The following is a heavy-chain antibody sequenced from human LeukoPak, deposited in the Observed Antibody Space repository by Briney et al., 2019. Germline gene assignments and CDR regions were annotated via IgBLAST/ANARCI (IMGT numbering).Heavy chain of an antibody. V-gene: IGHV1-18*01. CDR3: ARVEALFGGFAFEY. J-gene: IGHJ4*02. CDR2: SDPYSGNR. D-gene: IGHD3-16*01. Sequence: ASVKVSCKASGYTFTSYVINWVRQAPGQELEWVGWSDPYSGNRNYVQKLQGRVVMTTDSSTGTASLELTNLRSDDTAVYYCARVEALFGGFAFEYWGQGTQVTVSS. CDR1: GYTFTSYV.